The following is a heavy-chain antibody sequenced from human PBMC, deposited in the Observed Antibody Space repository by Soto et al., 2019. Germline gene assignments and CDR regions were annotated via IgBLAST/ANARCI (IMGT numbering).Heavy chain of an antibody. J-gene: IGHJ4*02. D-gene: IGHD3-3*01. Sequence: PGGSLRLSCAASGFTFSSYGMHWVRQAPGKGLEWVAVISYDGSNKYYADSVKGRFTISRDNSKNTLYLQMNSLRAEDTAVYYCAKDPARSEWLYYFDYWGQGTLVTVS. CDR3: AKDPARSEWLYYFDY. CDR2: ISYDGSNK. CDR1: GFTFSSYG. V-gene: IGHV3-30*18.